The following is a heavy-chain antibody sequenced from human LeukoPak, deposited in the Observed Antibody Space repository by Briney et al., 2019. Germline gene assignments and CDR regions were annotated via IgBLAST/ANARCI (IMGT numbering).Heavy chain of an antibody. Sequence: SETLSLTCTVSGVSISSYYWTWVRQPPGKGMEWVGYIYYRGNTNYNPSLKTRVSISVDTSKNQFSLNLSSVTAADTAVYYCARLEDYYDGSGYYYHWGQGTLVTVSS. CDR2: IYYRGNT. CDR3: ARLEDYYDGSGYYYH. J-gene: IGHJ4*02. CDR1: GVSISSYY. D-gene: IGHD3-22*01. V-gene: IGHV4-59*08.